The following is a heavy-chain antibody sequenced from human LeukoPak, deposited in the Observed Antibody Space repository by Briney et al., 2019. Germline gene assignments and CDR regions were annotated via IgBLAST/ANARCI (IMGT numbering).Heavy chain of an antibody. J-gene: IGHJ4*02. D-gene: IGHD2-2*01. CDR1: GFTFSNYA. CDR2: ISDSGGST. V-gene: IGHV3-23*01. CDR3: AKDRHCSSATCYGEVAY. Sequence: GSLRRSCAASGFTFSNYAMSWVRQAPGKGLEWVSVISDSGGSTFYADSVKGRFTISRDNSKTTLYLQMNSLRAEDTAVYYCAKDRHCSSATCYGEVAYWGQGTLVTVSS.